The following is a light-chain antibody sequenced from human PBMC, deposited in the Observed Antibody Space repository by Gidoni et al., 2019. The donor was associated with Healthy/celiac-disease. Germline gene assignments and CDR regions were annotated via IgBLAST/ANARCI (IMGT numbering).Light chain of an antibody. Sequence: DIVMTQYPDSLAVSLGERANINCKSSQSVLYSSNNKNYLAWYQQKPGQPPKLLIYWASTRESGVPDRFSGSGSGTDFTLTISSLQAEDVAVYYCQQYYSTPVTFGQGTKLEIK. V-gene: IGKV4-1*01. CDR3: QQYYSTPVT. CDR1: QSVLYSSNNKNY. J-gene: IGKJ2*01. CDR2: WAS.